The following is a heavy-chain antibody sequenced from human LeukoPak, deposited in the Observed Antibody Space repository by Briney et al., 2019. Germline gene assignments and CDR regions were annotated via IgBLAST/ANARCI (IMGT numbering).Heavy chain of an antibody. V-gene: IGHV3-15*01. CDR1: GFTFSNAW. CDR3: TTGSNYYDSSGSPAAFDY. CDR2: IKSKTDGGTT. D-gene: IGHD3-22*01. J-gene: IGHJ4*02. Sequence: PGGSLRLSCAASGFTFSNAWMSWVRQAPGKGLEWVGRIKSKTDGGTTDYAAPVKGRFTISRDDSKNTLYLQMNSLKTEDTAVYCCTTGSNYYDSSGSPAAFDYWGQGTLVIVSS.